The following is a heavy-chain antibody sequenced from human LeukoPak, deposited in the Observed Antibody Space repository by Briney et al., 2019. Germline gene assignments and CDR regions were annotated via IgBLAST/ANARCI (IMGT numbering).Heavy chain of an antibody. Sequence: ASVKVSCKASGYTFTGYYMHWVRQAPGQGLEWMGWINPNSGGTNYAQKFQGRVTMTRDTSISTAYMELSRLRSDDTAVYYCARDRFVGARYSSGWYDYRGQGTLVTVSS. CDR1: GYTFTGYY. CDR2: INPNSGGT. CDR3: ARDRFVGARYSSGWYDY. D-gene: IGHD6-19*01. V-gene: IGHV1-2*02. J-gene: IGHJ4*02.